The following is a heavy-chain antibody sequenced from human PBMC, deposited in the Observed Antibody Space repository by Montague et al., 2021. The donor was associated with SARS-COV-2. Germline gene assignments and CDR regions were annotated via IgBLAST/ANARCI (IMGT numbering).Heavy chain of an antibody. J-gene: IGHJ4*02. V-gene: IGHV4-59*12. CDR2: VVYSGTS. CDR3: AGEASFGIPGRFES. D-gene: IGHD1-20*01. Sequence: SETLSLTCSINDDSISSYSWAWIRQHPGGGLEWSGFVVYSGTSTYNTSLKARVTIPIETSTKEFSLRLTSLTPADTAMYFFAGEASFGIPGRFESWGQGTQVTVSS. CDR1: DDSISSYS.